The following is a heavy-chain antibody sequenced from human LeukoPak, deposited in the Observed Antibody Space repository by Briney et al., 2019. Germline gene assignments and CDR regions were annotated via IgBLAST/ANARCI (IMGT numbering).Heavy chain of an antibody. Sequence: VASVKVSCKASTGTFSSYALSWVRLAAGQGLQWMGRILPMFDTADYAQRLQGRVTITADKFTGTAFLEVSSLTSEDTGIYYCVRDYDSGGPQKNYLDFWGQGTRLTVSA. CDR2: ILPMFDTA. J-gene: IGHJ4*02. D-gene: IGHD3-22*01. CDR3: VRDYDSGGPQKNYLDF. CDR1: TGTFSSYA. V-gene: IGHV1-69*06.